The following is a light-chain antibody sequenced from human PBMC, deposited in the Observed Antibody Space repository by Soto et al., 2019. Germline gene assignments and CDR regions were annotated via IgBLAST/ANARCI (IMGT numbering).Light chain of an antibody. Sequence: MTKYPSTLSGSVGDRVTITCRASQTISSWLAWYQQKPGKAPKLLIYKASTLKSGVPSRYSGSGSGTEFTLTISNLQPDEFATYYDHQERSYYPWTFGQGTKVDIK. CDR3: HQERSYYPWT. V-gene: IGKV1-5*03. J-gene: IGKJ1*01. CDR1: QTISSW. CDR2: KAS.